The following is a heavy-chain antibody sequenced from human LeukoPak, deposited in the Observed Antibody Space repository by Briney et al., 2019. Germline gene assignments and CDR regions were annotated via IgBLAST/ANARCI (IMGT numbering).Heavy chain of an antibody. CDR3: AKDKRGKGYYDSSGYWLLSY. CDR1: VFTFSSYR. Sequence: GGSLRLSCAASVFTFSSYRMHWVRQAPCKGLEWVAVISYDGSNKYYADSVKGRFTISRDNSKNTLYLQMNSLRAEDTAVYYCAKDKRGKGYYDSSGYWLLSYWGQGTLVTVSS. CDR2: ISYDGSNK. J-gene: IGHJ4*02. V-gene: IGHV3-30*18. D-gene: IGHD3-22*01.